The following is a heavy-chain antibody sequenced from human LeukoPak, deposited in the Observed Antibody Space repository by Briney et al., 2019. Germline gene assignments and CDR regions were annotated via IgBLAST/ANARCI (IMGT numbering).Heavy chain of an antibody. CDR2: ITGSGGTT. V-gene: IGHV3-23*01. J-gene: IGHJ3*01. D-gene: IGHD4-17*01. CDR1: GCAFGNYG. Sequence: GGSLRLSCTGSGCAFGNYGMTWVRQPPGKGLEWVSAITGSGGTTCYTDSVTGRFTISRDNSGNTLFLQMNSLRAEDTAVYYCAKDPNGDYLGAFDFWGPGTLVTVSS. CDR3: AKDPNGDYLGAFDF.